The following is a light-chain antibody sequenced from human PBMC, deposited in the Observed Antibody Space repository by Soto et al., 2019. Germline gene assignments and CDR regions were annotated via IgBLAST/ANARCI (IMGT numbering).Light chain of an antibody. CDR2: DNS. J-gene: IGLJ2*01. Sequence: QSVLTHPPSVSAAPGQQVTISCSGSSSNIGNNYVSWYQQLPGTAPKLLIDDNSKRPSGIPDRFSGSRYGTSATLGIDGLPTVYEADYYFVTWDGSLSAVLVGGGSKLTVL. CDR3: VTWDGSLSAVL. V-gene: IGLV1-51*01. CDR1: SSNIGNNY.